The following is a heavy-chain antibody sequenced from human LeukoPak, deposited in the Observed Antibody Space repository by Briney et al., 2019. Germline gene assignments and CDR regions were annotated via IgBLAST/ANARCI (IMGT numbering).Heavy chain of an antibody. J-gene: IGHJ4*02. CDR1: GGTFSSYA. Sequence: SVKVSCKASGGTFSSYAISWVRQAPGQGLEWMGRIIPILGIANYAQKFQGRVAITADKSTSTAYMELSSLRSEDTAVYYCARSELATYFGYWGQGTLVTVSS. D-gene: IGHD6-13*01. V-gene: IGHV1-69*04. CDR3: ARSELATYFGY. CDR2: IIPILGIA.